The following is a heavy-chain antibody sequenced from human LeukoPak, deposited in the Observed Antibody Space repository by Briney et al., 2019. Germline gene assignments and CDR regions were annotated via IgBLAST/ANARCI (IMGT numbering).Heavy chain of an antibody. V-gene: IGHV1-2*02. J-gene: IGHJ4*02. CDR3: AREVDIVAAGVDY. D-gene: IGHD5-12*01. CDR1: GYTFTGYY. Sequence: ASVKVSCKASGYTFTGYYMHWVRQAPGQGLEWMGWINPNSGGTNYAQKFQGRVTMTRDTSISTAYMELSRLRSDDTAVYYRAREVDIVAAGVDYWGQGTLVTVSS. CDR2: INPNSGGT.